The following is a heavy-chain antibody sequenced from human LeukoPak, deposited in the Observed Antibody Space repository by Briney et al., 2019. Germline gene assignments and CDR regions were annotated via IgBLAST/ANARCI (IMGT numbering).Heavy chain of an antibody. D-gene: IGHD6-13*01. CDR1: GYTFTGYF. V-gene: IGHV1-2*02. CDR2: INPNSGGT. CDR3: ARNVPYSSNFRYYMDV. J-gene: IGHJ6*03. Sequence: ASVKASCKASGYTFTGYFMHWVRQAPGQGLEWMGWINPNSGGTNYAQKFQGRVTMTRDTSISTAYMELSRLRSDDTAVYYCARNVPYSSNFRYYMDVWGKGTTVTVSS.